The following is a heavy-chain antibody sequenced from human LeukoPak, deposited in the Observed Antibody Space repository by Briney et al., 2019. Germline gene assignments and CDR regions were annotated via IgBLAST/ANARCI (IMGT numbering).Heavy chain of an antibody. CDR3: ARGSSWQNWIDY. CDR1: GFTVSSDY. J-gene: IGHJ4*02. CDR2: IYGGDST. V-gene: IGHV3-53*01. D-gene: IGHD6-13*01. Sequence: GGSLRLSCAVSGFTVSSDYMSWVRQAPGKGLEWVSGIYGGDSTYYADSVKGRFTISRDNSKNTLYLQMNSLRAEDTAVYYCARGSSWQNWIDYWGQGTLVTVSS.